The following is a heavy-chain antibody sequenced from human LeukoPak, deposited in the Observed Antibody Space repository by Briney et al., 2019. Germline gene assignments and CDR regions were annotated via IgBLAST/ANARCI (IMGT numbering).Heavy chain of an antibody. CDR1: GFTFSSYA. CDR3: ARARLRLGELSPDAFDI. CDR2: ISGSGGST. V-gene: IGHV3-23*01. D-gene: IGHD3-16*02. J-gene: IGHJ3*02. Sequence: GGSLRLSCAASGFTFSSYAMSWVRQAPGKGLEWVSAISGSGGSTYYADSVKGRFTISRDNSKNTLYLQMNSLRAEDTAVYYCARARLRLGELSPDAFDIWGQGTMVTVSS.